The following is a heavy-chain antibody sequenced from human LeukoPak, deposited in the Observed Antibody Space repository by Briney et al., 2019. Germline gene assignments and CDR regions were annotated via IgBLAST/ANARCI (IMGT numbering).Heavy chain of an antibody. CDR1: GGSFSGYY. Sequence: SETLSLTCAVYGGSFSGYYWSWIRQPPGKGLEWIGEINHSGSTNYNPSLKSRVTISVDTSKNQFSLKLSSVTAADTAVYYCARESSYYDDYWGQGTLVTVSS. V-gene: IGHV4-34*09. CDR3: ARESSYYDDY. CDR2: INHSGST. D-gene: IGHD3-3*01. J-gene: IGHJ4*02.